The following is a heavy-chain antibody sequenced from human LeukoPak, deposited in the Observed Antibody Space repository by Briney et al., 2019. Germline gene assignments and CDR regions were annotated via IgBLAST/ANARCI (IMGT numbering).Heavy chain of an antibody. V-gene: IGHV1-2*02. D-gene: IGHD3-3*01. CDR2: INPNSGDT. CDR3: ARGSGYYSFDC. J-gene: IGHJ4*02. Sequence: ASVKVSCKASGYTFTAYYMHWVRQAPGQGLEWMGWINPNSGDTNYAQNFQGRVTMTRDTSISTAYMELSRLRSDDTAMYYCARGSGYYSFDCWGQATLVTVSS. CDR1: GYTFTAYY.